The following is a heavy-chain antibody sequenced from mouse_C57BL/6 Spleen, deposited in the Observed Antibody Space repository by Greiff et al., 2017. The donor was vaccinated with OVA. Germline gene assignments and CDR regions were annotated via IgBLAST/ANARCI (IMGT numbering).Heavy chain of an antibody. CDR1: GYTFTDYS. J-gene: IGHJ3*01. CDR3: ARGRLNSNLFAY. V-gene: IGHV1-78*01. CDR2: IYPRDGST. Sequence: VQLQQSDAELVKPGASVKISCKASGYTFTDYSIHWMKQRPEQGLEWIGYIYPRDGSTKYNEKFKGKATLTADKSSSTAYMQLNSLTSEDSAVYVCARGRLNSNLFAYWGQGTLVTVSA. D-gene: IGHD2-5*01.